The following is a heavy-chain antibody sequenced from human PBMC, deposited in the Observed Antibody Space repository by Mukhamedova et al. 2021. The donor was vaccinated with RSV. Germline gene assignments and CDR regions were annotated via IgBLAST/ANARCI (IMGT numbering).Heavy chain of an antibody. CDR2: SDGGTT. J-gene: IGHJ1*01. Sequence: SDGGTTYYADSVKGRFTISRDNSKDTLFLQMNSLRAEDTAVYYCTNRGDYSYGGLLWGQGTLVSVSS. CDR3: TNRGDYSYGGLL. V-gene: IGHV3-23*01. D-gene: IGHD4-17*01.